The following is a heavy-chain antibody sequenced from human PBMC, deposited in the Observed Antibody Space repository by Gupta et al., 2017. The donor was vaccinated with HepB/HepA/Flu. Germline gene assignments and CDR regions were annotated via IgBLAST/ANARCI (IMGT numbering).Heavy chain of an antibody. Sequence: EVHLVESGENLVQPGGSLRLSCEVSGFDFNTFAMNWVRQAPAKGLGWLSYISSSSQTTYYADSVKGRFSISRDNGKNSLYLEMNSLREDDTAIYYCARVPLAQYDFWSGYSDYWGQGILVTVSS. CDR3: ARVPLAQYDFWSGYSDY. D-gene: IGHD3/OR15-3a*01. V-gene: IGHV3-48*02. CDR2: ISSSSQTT. CDR1: GFDFNTFA. J-gene: IGHJ4*02.